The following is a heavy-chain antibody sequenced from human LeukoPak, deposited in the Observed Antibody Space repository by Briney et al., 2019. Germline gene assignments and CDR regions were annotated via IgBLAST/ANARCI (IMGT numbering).Heavy chain of an antibody. Sequence: PSETLSLTCTVSGYSISTGYYWDWIRQPPGKGLEWIGTFYHGGSTYYNPSLKSRVTISVDTSKNQFSLKLSSVTAADTAVYYCARDDFLRFGGNYFDYWGQGTLVTVSS. V-gene: IGHV4-38-2*02. D-gene: IGHD3-3*01. J-gene: IGHJ4*02. CDR2: FYHGGST. CDR3: ARDDFLRFGGNYFDY. CDR1: GYSISTGYY.